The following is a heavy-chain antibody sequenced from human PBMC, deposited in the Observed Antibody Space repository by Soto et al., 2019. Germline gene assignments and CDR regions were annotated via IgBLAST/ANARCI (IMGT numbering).Heavy chain of an antibody. Sequence: EVQLVESGGGLVQPGGSLRLSCAASGFTFSSYSMNWVRQAPGKGLEWVSYISSSSSTIYYADSVKGRFTISRDNAKNSLYLQMNSLRDEDTAVYYCARDLQDIVVVVAATNYYYYGMDVWGQGTTVTDSS. CDR3: ARDLQDIVVVVAATNYYYYGMDV. CDR2: ISSSSSTI. V-gene: IGHV3-48*02. J-gene: IGHJ6*02. CDR1: GFTFSSYS. D-gene: IGHD2-15*01.